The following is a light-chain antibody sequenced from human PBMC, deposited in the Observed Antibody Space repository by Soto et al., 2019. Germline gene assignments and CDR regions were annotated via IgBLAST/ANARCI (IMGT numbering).Light chain of an antibody. CDR3: QQRSNWPMLT. CDR1: QSVSSY. V-gene: IGKV3-11*01. J-gene: IGKJ4*01. Sequence: IVLTQSPATLSLSPGESATLSCRDSQSVSSYLAWYQQKPRQATRLLIYDACKRATGIPARFSGSGSGTDLTPTISSLETEDFAVYYCQQRSNWPMLTFGGGTKVDIK. CDR2: DAC.